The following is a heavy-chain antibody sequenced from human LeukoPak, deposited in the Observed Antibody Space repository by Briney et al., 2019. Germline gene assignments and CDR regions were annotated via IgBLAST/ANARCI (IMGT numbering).Heavy chain of an antibody. Sequence: GGSLRLSCAASGFTFSSYSMNWVRQAPGKGLEWVSYISSSSSTIYYADFVKGRFTISRDNAKNSLYLQMNSLRAEDTAVYYCAKKKTDYSYPSSFDYWGQGTLVTVSS. CDR2: ISSSSSTI. CDR3: AKKKTDYSYPSSFDY. CDR1: GFTFSSYS. D-gene: IGHD4-11*01. J-gene: IGHJ4*02. V-gene: IGHV3-48*01.